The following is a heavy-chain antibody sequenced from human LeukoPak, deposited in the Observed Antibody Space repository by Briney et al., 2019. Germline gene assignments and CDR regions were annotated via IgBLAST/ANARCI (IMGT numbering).Heavy chain of an antibody. CDR3: ARERKSGRRIFDY. D-gene: IGHD3-3*01. J-gene: IGHJ4*02. CDR1: GFTVSSNY. V-gene: IGHV3-53*01. Sequence: GGSLRLSCAASGFTVSSNYMSWVCQAPGKGLEWVSVIYSGGSTYYADSVKGRFTISRDNSKNTLYLQMNSLRAEDTAVYYCARERKSGRRIFDYWGQGTLVTVSS. CDR2: IYSGGST.